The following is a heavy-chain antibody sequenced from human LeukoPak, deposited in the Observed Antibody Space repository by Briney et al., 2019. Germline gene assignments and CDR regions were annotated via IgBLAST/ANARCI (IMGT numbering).Heavy chain of an antibody. V-gene: IGHV3-23*01. CDR3: ARAGLDLDY. Sequence: GGSLRLSCAASGFTFNSYGMSWVRQAPGKGLEWVSTITGSGGSTYYAGSVKGRFTISRDNAKNLLYLQMNSLRAEDTAVYYCARAGLDLDYWGQGTLVTVSS. J-gene: IGHJ4*02. CDR1: GFTFNSYG. CDR2: ITGSGGST.